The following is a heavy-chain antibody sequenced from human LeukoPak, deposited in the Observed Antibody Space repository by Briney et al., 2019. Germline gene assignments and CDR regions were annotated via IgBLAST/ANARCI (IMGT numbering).Heavy chain of an antibody. J-gene: IGHJ4*02. CDR2: INTGGSTT. Sequence: GGSLRLSCAASGFTFSSYWMHWVRQAPGKGLVWVSRINTGGSTTDYADSVKGRFTISRDNAKSTLYLQMNSLRAEDTAVYYCSRDLRGRDDYWGQGILVIVSS. CDR1: GFTFSSYW. V-gene: IGHV3-74*01. CDR3: SRDLRGRDDY. D-gene: IGHD5-24*01.